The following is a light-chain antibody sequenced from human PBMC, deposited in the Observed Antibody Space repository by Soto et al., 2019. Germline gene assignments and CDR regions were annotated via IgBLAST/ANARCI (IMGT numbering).Light chain of an antibody. Sequence: QSVLAQPPSVSGAPGQRVNISCTGSTSNIGAGYDVHWYQHLPGTAPKLLIYGNSNRPSGVPDRFSGSQSGTSASLVITGLQTEDEADYYCQTYDSNLNVVFGGGTKVTVL. J-gene: IGLJ2*01. CDR3: QTYDSNLNVV. CDR2: GNS. V-gene: IGLV1-40*01. CDR1: TSNIGAGYD.